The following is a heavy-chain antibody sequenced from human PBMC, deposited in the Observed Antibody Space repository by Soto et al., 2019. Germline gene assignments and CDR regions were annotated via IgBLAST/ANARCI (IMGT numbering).Heavy chain of an antibody. CDR2: ISGTGDTT. J-gene: IGHJ6*01. D-gene: IGHD2-21*02. CDR1: GFFFSDYY. Sequence: GGSLRLSCEASGFFFSDYYMSWIRQAPGKGLETLCYISGTGDTTSYADSVKGRFTISRDNAKNSLFLHLNSLSAGDTAVHYCALGGGNICYSGMEIWGQETTLAVSS. V-gene: IGHV3-11*01. CDR3: ALGGGNICYSGMEI.